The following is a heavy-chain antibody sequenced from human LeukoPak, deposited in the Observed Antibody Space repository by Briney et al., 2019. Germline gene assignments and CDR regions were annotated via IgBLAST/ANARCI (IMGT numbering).Heavy chain of an antibody. CDR2: ISSSSSYI. J-gene: IGHJ4*02. CDR1: GYTFTGYY. D-gene: IGHD1-26*01. V-gene: IGHV3-21*01. Sequence: AASVKVSCKASGYTFTGYYMHWVRQAPGEGLEWVSSISSSSSYIYYADSVKGRFTISRDNAKNSLYLQMNSLRAEDTAVYYCARRKATDAFDYWGQGTLVTVSS. CDR3: ARRKATDAFDY.